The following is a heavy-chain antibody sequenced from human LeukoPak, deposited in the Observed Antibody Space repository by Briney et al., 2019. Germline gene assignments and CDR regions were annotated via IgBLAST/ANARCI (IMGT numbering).Heavy chain of an antibody. CDR2: IIPIFGTA. Sequence: ASVKVSCKASGGTFSSYAISWVRQAPGQGLEWMGGIIPIFGTANYAQKFQGRVTITADESTSTAYMELGSLRSEDTAVYYCARGGLRFYCSGGSCYLNWFDPWGQGTLVTVSS. CDR3: ARGGLRFYCSGGSCYLNWFDP. J-gene: IGHJ5*02. V-gene: IGHV1-69*01. CDR1: GGTFSSYA. D-gene: IGHD2-15*01.